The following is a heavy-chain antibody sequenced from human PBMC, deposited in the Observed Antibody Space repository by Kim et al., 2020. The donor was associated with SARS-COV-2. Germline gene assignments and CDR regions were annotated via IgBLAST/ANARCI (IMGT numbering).Heavy chain of an antibody. J-gene: IGHJ5*02. CDR1: GYTLTELS. D-gene: IGHD1-7*01. V-gene: IGHV1-24*01. CDR3: ATDRSTGTTWWFDP. CDR2: FDPEDGET. Sequence: ASVKVSCKVSGYTLTELSMHWVRQAPGKGLEWMGGFDPEDGETIYAQKFQGRVTMTEDTSTDTAYMELSSLRSEDTAVYYCATDRSTGTTWWFDPWGQGTLVTVSS.